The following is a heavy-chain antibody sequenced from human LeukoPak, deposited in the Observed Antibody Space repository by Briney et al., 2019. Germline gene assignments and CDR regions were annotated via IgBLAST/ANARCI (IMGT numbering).Heavy chain of an antibody. V-gene: IGHV3-11*01. CDR3: ARAGVVVPAAIDFYYYYGMDV. CDR2: ISSSGSTI. D-gene: IGHD2-2*01. CDR1: GFTFSDYY. Sequence: PGGSLRLSCAASGFTFSDYYMSWIRQAPGKGLEWVSYISSSGSTIYYADSVKGRFTISRDNAKNSLYLQMNSLRAEDTAVYYCARAGVVVPAAIDFYYYYGMDVWGQGTTVIVSS. J-gene: IGHJ6*02.